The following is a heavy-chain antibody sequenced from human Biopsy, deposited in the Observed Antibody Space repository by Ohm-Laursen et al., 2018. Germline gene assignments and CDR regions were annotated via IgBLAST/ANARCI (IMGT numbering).Heavy chain of an antibody. CDR2: IYYSGST. Sequence: SETLSLTCAVSGGSISSDYWSWIRQTPGKGLEWIGYIYYSGSTNYNPSLKSRVTISVDTSKNQFSLRLNSVTAADTAVYYCAKAGRGYIDYWGQGTLVIVSS. D-gene: IGHD5-18*01. CDR1: GGSISSDY. J-gene: IGHJ4*02. CDR3: AKAGRGYIDY. V-gene: IGHV4-59*01.